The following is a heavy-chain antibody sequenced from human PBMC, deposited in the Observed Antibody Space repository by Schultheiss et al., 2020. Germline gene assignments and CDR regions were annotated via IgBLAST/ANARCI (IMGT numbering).Heavy chain of an antibody. Sequence: GGSLRLSCAASGFTFSSYAMHWVRQAPGKGLEWVSAISGSVGSTYYADSVKGRFTISRDNSKNTLYLQMNSLRAEDTAVYYCAKSQYSSGWYASVDYWGQGTLVTVSS. J-gene: IGHJ4*02. V-gene: IGHV3-23*01. CDR3: AKSQYSSGWYASVDY. D-gene: IGHD6-19*01. CDR1: GFTFSSYA. CDR2: ISGSVGST.